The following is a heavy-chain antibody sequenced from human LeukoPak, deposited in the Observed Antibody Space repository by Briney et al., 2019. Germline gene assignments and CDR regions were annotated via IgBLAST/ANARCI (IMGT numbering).Heavy chain of an antibody. CDR1: GGSFSGYY. CDR2: INHSGST. J-gene: IGHJ4*02. Sequence: PSETLSLTCAVYGGSFSGYYWSWIRQPPGKGLEWIGEINHSGSTNYNPSLKSRVTISVDTSKNQFSLKLSSVTAADTAVYYCARGIHIDYWGQGTLVTVSP. V-gene: IGHV4-34*01. D-gene: IGHD5-18*01. CDR3: ARGIHIDY.